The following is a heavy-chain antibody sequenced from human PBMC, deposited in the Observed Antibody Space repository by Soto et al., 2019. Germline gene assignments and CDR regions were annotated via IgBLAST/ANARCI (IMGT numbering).Heavy chain of an antibody. D-gene: IGHD1-20*01. CDR2: ISSSGSTI. J-gene: IGHJ4*01. CDR1: GFTFSSYS. V-gene: IGHV3-48*04. CDR3: ATDLNWPNY. Sequence: GGSLRLSCAASGFTFSSYSINWVRQAPGKGLEWVSYISSSGSTIYYADSVKGRFTISRDNTKNSLYLHMNSLRAEDTAVYYCATDLNWPNYWGHGTLVTAPQ.